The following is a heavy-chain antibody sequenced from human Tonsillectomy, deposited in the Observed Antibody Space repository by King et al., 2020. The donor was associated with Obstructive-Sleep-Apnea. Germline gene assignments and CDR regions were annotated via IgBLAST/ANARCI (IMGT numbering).Heavy chain of an antibody. D-gene: IGHD3-10*01. Sequence: VQLQESGPGLVKPSQTLSLTCTVSGGSISSGGHYWSWIRQHPGKGLEWIGYIYYSGSTYYNPSLKSRVTLSVDTSKNQFSLNLSSVTAADTAVYYCAGDLEFRGAPNDACDIWGQGTMVTVSS. J-gene: IGHJ3*02. V-gene: IGHV4-31*03. CDR3: AGDLEFRGAPNDACDI. CDR1: GGSISSGGHY. CDR2: IYYSGST.